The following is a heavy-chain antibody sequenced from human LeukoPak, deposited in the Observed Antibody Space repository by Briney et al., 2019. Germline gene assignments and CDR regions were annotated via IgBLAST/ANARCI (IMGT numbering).Heavy chain of an antibody. CDR2: IIPIFGTA. D-gene: IGHD5-24*01. CDR3: ARDGGGYRPFDY. J-gene: IGHJ4*02. Sequence: ASVKVSCKASGGTFISYAISWVRQAPGQGLEWMGGIIPIFGTANYAQKFQGRVTITADKSTSTAYMELSSLRSEDTAVYYCARDGGGYRPFDYWGQGTLVTVSS. V-gene: IGHV1-69*06. CDR1: GGTFISYA.